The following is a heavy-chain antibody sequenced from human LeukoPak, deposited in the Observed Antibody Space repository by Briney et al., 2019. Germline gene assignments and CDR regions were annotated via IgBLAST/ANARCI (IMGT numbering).Heavy chain of an antibody. CDR2: INHSGST. Sequence: PSETLSLTCAAYGGSFSGYYWSWIRQPPGKGLEWIGEINHSGSTNYNPSLKSRVTISVDTSKNQFSLKLSSVTAADTAVYYCARADDFWSGYYDYWGQGTLVTVSS. J-gene: IGHJ4*02. D-gene: IGHD3-3*01. CDR3: ARADDFWSGYYDY. V-gene: IGHV4-34*01. CDR1: GGSFSGYY.